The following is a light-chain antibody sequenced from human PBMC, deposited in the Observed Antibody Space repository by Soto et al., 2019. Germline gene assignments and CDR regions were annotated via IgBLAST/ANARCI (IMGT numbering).Light chain of an antibody. Sequence: DIQMTESPSSLSASVGDRVTITCRASQNIRNYLNWYQQRPGKTPNLLVYAASNLRGGVPSRFGGGGSGTDFTLTISSLQPEDFATYYCQQIHSTSSYTFGQGTKVDIK. CDR3: QQIHSTSSYT. V-gene: IGKV1-39*01. J-gene: IGKJ2*01. CDR1: QNIRNY. CDR2: AAS.